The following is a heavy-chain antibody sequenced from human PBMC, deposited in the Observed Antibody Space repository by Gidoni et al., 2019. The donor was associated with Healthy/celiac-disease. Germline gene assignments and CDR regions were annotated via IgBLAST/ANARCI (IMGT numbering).Heavy chain of an antibody. CDR1: GFTFSSYA. CDR2: MSGSGGST. CDR3: AKERPEYSSSWYTHNAFDI. Sequence: EVQLLESGGGLVQPGWSLCPSCAASGFTFSSYAMSWVRQAPGKGPEWVSVMSGSGGSTYYADAVKGRFTISRDNSKNTRYLKMNSLRAEDTAVYYCAKERPEYSSSWYTHNAFDIWGQGTMVTVSS. V-gene: IGHV3-23*01. D-gene: IGHD6-13*01. J-gene: IGHJ3*02.